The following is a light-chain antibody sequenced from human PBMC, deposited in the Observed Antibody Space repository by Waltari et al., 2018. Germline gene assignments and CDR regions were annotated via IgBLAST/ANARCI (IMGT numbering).Light chain of an antibody. CDR3: KKYMGTPPYT. J-gene: IGKJ2*01. Sequence: DIVMTQSPDSLAVSLGERATINCKSRQSVFYSSNNKNHLAWYQRNPGQSPKLLIYWGSSRESEVPDRFSGSGSGTDFTLTISRLHAEDVAIYYSKKYMGTPPYTIGQRTKLEIK. CDR1: QSVFYSSNNKNH. V-gene: IGKV4-1*01. CDR2: WGS.